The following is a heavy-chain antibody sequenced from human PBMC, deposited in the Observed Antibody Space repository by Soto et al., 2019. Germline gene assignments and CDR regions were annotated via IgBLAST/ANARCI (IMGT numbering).Heavy chain of an antibody. D-gene: IGHD3-22*01. CDR1: GGSFSGYY. CDR2: INHSGNT. J-gene: IGHJ4*02. V-gene: IGHV4-34*01. CDR3: ARGIGMTVVVEGDAPDKYYLDS. Sequence: PSETLSLTCAVYGGSFSGYYWTWIRQPPGKGLEWLGEINHSGNTNYNPSLKSRVIISVDTSKNQFSLKLTSVTAADTAVYYCARGIGMTVVVEGDAPDKYYLDSWGQGTLVTVSS.